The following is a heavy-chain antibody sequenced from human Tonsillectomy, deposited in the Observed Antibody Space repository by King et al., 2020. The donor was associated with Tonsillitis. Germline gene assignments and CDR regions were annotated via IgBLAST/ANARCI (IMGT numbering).Heavy chain of an antibody. Sequence: VQLVESGGGVVQPGRSLRLSCAASGFSFSDYGIHWVRQAPGKGLEWVAFISYDGSRQSYADSVSGRFTVSRDNSKNTLYLEMRSLSGEDTALYYCAREVGPKDHHFCYAMDVWGQGTTVTVSS. CDR3: AREVGPKDHHFCYAMDV. CDR1: GFSFSDYG. CDR2: ISYDGSRQ. V-gene: IGHV3-30*03. J-gene: IGHJ6*02. D-gene: IGHD1-26*01.